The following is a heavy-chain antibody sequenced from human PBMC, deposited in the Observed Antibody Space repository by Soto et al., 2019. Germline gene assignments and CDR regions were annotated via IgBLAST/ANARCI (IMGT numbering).Heavy chain of an antibody. J-gene: IGHJ4*02. CDR1: GGSFSDYY. CDR3: AREWWSGSLIGGSL. Sequence: QVQLQQWGAGLLKPSETLSLTCPVNGGSFSDYYWTWIRQPPGKGLEWIGEVNHGGSTNYNPSLKSRVSIPVDTSKKQFSLNLTFVTAADTAVYYCAREWWSGSLIGGSLGGEGTLVTVSS. CDR2: VNHGGST. V-gene: IGHV4-34*01. D-gene: IGHD3-3*01.